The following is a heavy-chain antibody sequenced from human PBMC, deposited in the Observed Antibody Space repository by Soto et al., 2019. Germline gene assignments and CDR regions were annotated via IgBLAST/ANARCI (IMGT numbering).Heavy chain of an antibody. CDR1: GGSISSSNW. J-gene: IGHJ4*02. V-gene: IGHV4-4*02. D-gene: IGHD3-22*01. Sequence: QVQLQESGPGLVKPSGTLSLTCAVSGGSISSSNWWSWVRQPPGKGLEWIGEIYHSGSTNYNPSLKSPVTVSVDKSKNQLSLKLSSVTAADTAVYYCARVPSSAYWTFDYWGQGTLVTVSS. CDR3: ARVPSSAYWTFDY. CDR2: IYHSGST.